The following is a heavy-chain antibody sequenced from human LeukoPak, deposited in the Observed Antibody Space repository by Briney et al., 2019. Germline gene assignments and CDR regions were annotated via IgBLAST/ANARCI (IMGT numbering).Heavy chain of an antibody. CDR1: GFTFSDCY. Sequence: GGSLRLSCAASGFTFSDCYMSWIRQAPGKGLKWVSYIGGSGSPIYYADSVKGRFTLSRDNAKNSLYLHMNSLRVEDTAVYYCARPTWLGYCSGGNCYQDYWGQGTLVTVSS. J-gene: IGHJ4*02. CDR2: IGGSGSPI. V-gene: IGHV3-11*04. CDR3: ARPTWLGYCSGGNCYQDY. D-gene: IGHD2-15*01.